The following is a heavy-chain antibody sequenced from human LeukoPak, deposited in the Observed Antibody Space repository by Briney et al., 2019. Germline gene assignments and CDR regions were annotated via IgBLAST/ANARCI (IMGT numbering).Heavy chain of an antibody. CDR2: ICYSGST. CDR1: GGSISSYY. D-gene: IGHD2-2*01. CDR3: ARVGSSTNGEIDY. J-gene: IGHJ4*02. Sequence: PSETLSLTCTVSGGSISSYYWSWIRQPPGKGLEWIGYICYSGSTNYNPSLKSRVTISVDTSKNQFSLKLSSVTAADTAVYYCARVGSSTNGEIDYWGQGTLVTVSS. V-gene: IGHV4-59*01.